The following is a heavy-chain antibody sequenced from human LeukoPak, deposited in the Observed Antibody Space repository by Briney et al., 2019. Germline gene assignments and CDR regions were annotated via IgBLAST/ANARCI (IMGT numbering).Heavy chain of an antibody. CDR3: ARGGADRARLRFLEWAPFDY. V-gene: IGHV4-34*01. Sequence: PSETLSLTCAVYGGSFSGYYWSWIRQPPGKGLEWIGEINHSGSTNYNPSLKSRVTISVDTSKNQFSLKLSSVTAADTAVYYCARGGADRARLRFLEWAPFDYWGQGTLVTVSS. CDR1: GGSFSGYY. D-gene: IGHD3-3*01. CDR2: INHSGST. J-gene: IGHJ4*02.